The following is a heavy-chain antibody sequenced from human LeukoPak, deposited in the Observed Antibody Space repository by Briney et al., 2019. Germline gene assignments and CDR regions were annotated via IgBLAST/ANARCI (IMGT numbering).Heavy chain of an antibody. D-gene: IGHD6-19*01. V-gene: IGHV4-4*09. CDR1: GVSISSYY. CDR2: IYTSGST. Sequence: SETLSLTCTVSGVSISSYYWSWIRQPPGKGLEWIGYIYTSGSTNFNPSLRSRVAMSIDTSKNQFSLKVYSVTAADTAVYYCARGGIAVASILYYYYGMDVWGQGTTVTVSS. CDR3: ARGGIAVASILYYYYGMDV. J-gene: IGHJ6*02.